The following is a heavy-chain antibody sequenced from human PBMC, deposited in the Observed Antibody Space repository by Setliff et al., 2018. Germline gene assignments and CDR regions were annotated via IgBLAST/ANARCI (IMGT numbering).Heavy chain of an antibody. CDR1: GGSISSGGYY. CDR2: IYYSGST. CDR3: AREALAYYYDSSGPEGVFDY. D-gene: IGHD3-22*01. Sequence: LSLTCTVSGGSISSGGYYWSWIRQHPGKGLEWIGYIYYSGSTYYNPSLKSRVTISVDTSKNQFSLKLSPVTAADTAVYYCAREALAYYYDSSGPEGVFDYWGQGTLVTVSS. V-gene: IGHV4-31*03. J-gene: IGHJ4*02.